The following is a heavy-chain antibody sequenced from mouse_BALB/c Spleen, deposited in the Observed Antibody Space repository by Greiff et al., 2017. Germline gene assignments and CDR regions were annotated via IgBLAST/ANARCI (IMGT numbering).Heavy chain of an antibody. D-gene: IGHD1-1*01. CDR2: ISSGSSTI. J-gene: IGHJ3*01. CDR3: ARGDYYGSSYDWFAY. V-gene: IGHV5-17*02. Sequence: EVKLVESGGGLVQPGGSRKLSCAASGFTFSSFGMHWVRQAPEKGLEWVAYISSGSSTIYYADTVKGLFTISRDNPKNTLFLQMTSLRSEDTAMYYCARGDYYGSSYDWFAYWGQGTLVTVSA. CDR1: GFTFSSFG.